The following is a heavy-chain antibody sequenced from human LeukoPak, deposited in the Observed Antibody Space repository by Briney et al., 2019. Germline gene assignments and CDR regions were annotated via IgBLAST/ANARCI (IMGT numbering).Heavy chain of an antibody. J-gene: IGHJ4*02. CDR1: GSIFTSYW. Sequence: GESLQISCEGSGSIFTSYWIGWGRQLPGKGQEGMGIIYPGDSDTRYSPSFQGQVTISANKSISTAYLQWSSLKASDTAMYYCAREPGIAAVLWGQGTLVTVSS. CDR2: IYPGDSDT. CDR3: AREPGIAAVL. V-gene: IGHV5-51*01. D-gene: IGHD6-13*01.